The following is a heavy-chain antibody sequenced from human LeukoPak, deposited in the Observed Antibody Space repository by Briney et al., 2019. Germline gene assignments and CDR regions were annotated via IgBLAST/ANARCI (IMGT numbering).Heavy chain of an antibody. CDR1: GFTFSSYS. D-gene: IGHD4-17*01. Sequence: GGSLRLSCAASGFTFSSYSMNWVRQAPGKGLEWVSSISSSSSYIYYADSVKGRFTFSRDNAKNSLYLQMNSLRAEDTAVYYCATDYGGEGDAFDIWGQGTLVTVSS. CDR2: ISSSSSYI. V-gene: IGHV3-21*04. CDR3: ATDYGGEGDAFDI. J-gene: IGHJ3*02.